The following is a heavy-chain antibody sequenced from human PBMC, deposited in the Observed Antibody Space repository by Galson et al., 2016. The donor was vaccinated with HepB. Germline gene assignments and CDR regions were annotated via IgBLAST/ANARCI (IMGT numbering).Heavy chain of an antibody. V-gene: IGHV3-30-3*01. CDR2: ISSDGSKK. J-gene: IGHJ4*02. D-gene: IGHD4-17*01. CDR1: GLTFTSYA. CDR3: ARDESYGDFTGLYDY. Sequence: SLRLSCAASGLTFTSYAMHWVRQAPGKGLEWVAVISSDGSKKYYADPVKGRFTISRDNSKNTLDLQMNSLRAEDTAVYYCARDESYGDFTGLYDYWGQGTLVTVSA.